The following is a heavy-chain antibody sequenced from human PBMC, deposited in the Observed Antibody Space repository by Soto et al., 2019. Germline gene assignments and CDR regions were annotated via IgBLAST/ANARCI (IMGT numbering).Heavy chain of an antibody. CDR3: ARVSTSRGPAKFDY. Sequence: SETLSLTCTVSGGSISSSSYYWGWIRQTTGKGLEWIGSIYYSGSTYYNPSLKSRVTISVDTSKNQFSLKLSSVTAAGTAVYYCARVSTSRGPAKFDYWRHATLVTVS. D-gene: IGHD2-2*01. CDR1: GGSISSSSYY. CDR2: IYYSGST. V-gene: IGHV4-39*01. J-gene: IGHJ4*01.